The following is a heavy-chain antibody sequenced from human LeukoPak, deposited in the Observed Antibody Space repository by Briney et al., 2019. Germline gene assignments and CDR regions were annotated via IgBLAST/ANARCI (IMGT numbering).Heavy chain of an antibody. D-gene: IGHD3-9*01. CDR3: ARVGYFAGYY. Sequence: PGGSLRLSCAASGFTFSSYGMSWVRQAPGKGLEWVANIKHDGSEKYYVDSVKGRFTISRDNAKNSLYLQMNSLRAEDTAVYYCARVGYFAGYYWGQGTPVTVSS. J-gene: IGHJ4*02. V-gene: IGHV3-7*04. CDR2: IKHDGSEK. CDR1: GFTFSSYG.